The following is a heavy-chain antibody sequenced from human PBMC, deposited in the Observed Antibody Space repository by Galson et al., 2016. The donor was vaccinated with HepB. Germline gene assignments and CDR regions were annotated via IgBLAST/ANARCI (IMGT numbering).Heavy chain of an antibody. D-gene: IGHD4-17*01. CDR3: ARALAVNGAFDI. V-gene: IGHV4-34*01. J-gene: IGHJ3*02. CDR1: GGSFSGFY. CDR2: VNPGGST. Sequence: ETLSLTCAVYGGSFSGFYWSWIRQSPGKGLQWIGEVNPGGSTHYNPSLKSRVTISADTSKNHFSLKLSAVTAADTAVYYCARALAVNGAFDIWGQGTMVTVSS.